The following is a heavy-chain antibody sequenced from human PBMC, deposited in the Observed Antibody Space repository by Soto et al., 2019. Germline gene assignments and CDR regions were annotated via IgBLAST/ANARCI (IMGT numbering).Heavy chain of an antibody. Sequence: SVKVSCKASGGTFSSYAISWVRQAPGQGLEWMGGIIPIFGTANYAQKFQGRVTITADESTSTAYMELSSLRSEDTAVYYCARDAGIAAANYYFDYWGQGTLVTVSS. CDR1: GGTFSSYA. V-gene: IGHV1-69*13. CDR3: ARDAGIAAANYYFDY. CDR2: IIPIFGTA. J-gene: IGHJ4*02. D-gene: IGHD6-13*01.